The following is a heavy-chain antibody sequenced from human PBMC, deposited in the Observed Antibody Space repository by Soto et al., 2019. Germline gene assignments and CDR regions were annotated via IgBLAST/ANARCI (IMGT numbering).Heavy chain of an antibody. CDR1: GVSIHNSHSF. V-gene: IGHV4-39*01. J-gene: IGHJ5*01. CDR3: GRVVEGATRHTDLDS. D-gene: IGHD2-21*01. CDR2: VYYSGGA. Sequence: ETLSLTCTVSGVSIHNSHSFWGWIRQPPGKGLEFIGTVYYSGGAHYNSSLKGRVTISVDTANNQVSLRMRSLTAADTAVYYCGRVVEGATRHTDLDSWGQGTLVTVS.